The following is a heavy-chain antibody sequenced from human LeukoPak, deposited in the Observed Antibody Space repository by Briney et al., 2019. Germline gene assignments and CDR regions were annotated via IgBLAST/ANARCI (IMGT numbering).Heavy chain of an antibody. V-gene: IGHV4-30-2*01. J-gene: IGHJ4*02. D-gene: IGHD2-2*01. Sequence: KPSETLSLTCTVSGGSTNTGGYFWCWIRQPPGKGLEWIGYVFRTGRTSYNPSLDSRVTISLDRSRNQFSLRLTSVTAADSAMYYCATEGQCGFTTCPGLQFWGQGILVSVSS. CDR3: ATEGQCGFTTCPGLQF. CDR2: VFRTGRT. CDR1: GGSTNTGGYF.